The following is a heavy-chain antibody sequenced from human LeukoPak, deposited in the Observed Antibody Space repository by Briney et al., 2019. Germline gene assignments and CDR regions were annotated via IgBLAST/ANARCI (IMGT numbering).Heavy chain of an antibody. D-gene: IGHD2-21*02. J-gene: IGHJ4*02. CDR2: ISRDGSNK. V-gene: IGHV3-30-3*01. Sequence: GGSLRLSCAASGFTFSSYPMHWVRQAPGLGLQWVAVISRDGSNKYYEDSVKGRFTISRDNSKSTLYLHLNIPRPEDTAVYYCTRSVVTTADFDCWGQGTLVTVSS. CDR1: GFTFSSYP. CDR3: TRSVVTTADFDC.